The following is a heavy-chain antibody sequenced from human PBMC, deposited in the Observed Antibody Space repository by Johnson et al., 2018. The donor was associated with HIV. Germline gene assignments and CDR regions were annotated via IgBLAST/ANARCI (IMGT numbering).Heavy chain of an antibody. V-gene: IGHV3-11*04. CDR3: AFPTGATTAFDI. CDR2: ISSSGTTV. CDR1: EFTFSDYY. Sequence: QVQLVESGGGLVKPGGSLRLSCAASEFTFSDYYMSWIRQTPGKGLEWVSYISSSGTTVYNADSVKGRFSISRDNAKQSLYLQMNSLRAEDTAVYYCAFPTGATTAFDIWGQGTMVTVSS. D-gene: IGHD5-24*01. J-gene: IGHJ3*02.